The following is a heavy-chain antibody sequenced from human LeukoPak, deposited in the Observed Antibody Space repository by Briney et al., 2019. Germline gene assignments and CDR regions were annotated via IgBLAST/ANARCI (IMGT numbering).Heavy chain of an antibody. CDR1: GFTFSSYW. CDR3: AGSSGANDAFDI. V-gene: IGHV3-7*01. Sequence: GGSLGLSCAASGFTFSSYWMSWVRQAPGKGLEGVANIKQDGSEKYYVDSVKGRFTISRDNAKNSMYLKMNSLGAEDTAVYYCAGSSGANDAFDIWGQGTMVTVSS. J-gene: IGHJ3*02. D-gene: IGHD3-22*01. CDR2: IKQDGSEK.